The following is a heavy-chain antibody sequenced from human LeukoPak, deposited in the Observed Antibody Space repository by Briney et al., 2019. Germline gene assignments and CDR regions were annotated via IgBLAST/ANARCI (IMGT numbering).Heavy chain of an antibody. Sequence: ASVKVSCKASGYTFTGYYMHWVRQAPGQGLEWMGRINPNSGGTNYAQKFQGRVTMTRDTSISTAYMEPSRLRSDDTAVYYCARDYYDSSGYYNYWGQGTLVTVSS. J-gene: IGHJ4*02. D-gene: IGHD3-22*01. V-gene: IGHV1-2*06. CDR1: GYTFTGYY. CDR2: INPNSGGT. CDR3: ARDYYDSSGYYNY.